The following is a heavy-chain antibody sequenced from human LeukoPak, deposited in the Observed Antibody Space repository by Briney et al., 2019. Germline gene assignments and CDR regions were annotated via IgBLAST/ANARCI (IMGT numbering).Heavy chain of an antibody. V-gene: IGHV3-30*04. CDR3: ARGISYYERSGNHGYFDY. D-gene: IGHD3-22*01. J-gene: IGHJ4*02. CDR2: ISYDGSNK. CDR1: GFTFSSYA. Sequence: QPGRSLRLSCAASGFTFSSYAMHWVRQAPGKGLEWVAVISYDGSNKYYADSVKGRFTISRDDSKNTLYLQMNSLRAEDTAVYYCARGISYYERSGNHGYFDYWGQGTLVPVSS.